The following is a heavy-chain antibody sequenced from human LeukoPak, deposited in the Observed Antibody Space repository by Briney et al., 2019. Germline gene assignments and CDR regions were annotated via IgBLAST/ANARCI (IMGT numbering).Heavy chain of an antibody. V-gene: IGHV4-34*01. CDR2: INHSGST. CDR3: ARMDGSGYYFDY. CDR1: GGSFSGYY. Sequence: SETLSLTCAVYGGSFSGYYWSWIRQPPGKGLEWIGEINHSGSTNYNPSLKSRVTISVDTSKNQFSLKLSSVTAADTAVYYCARMDGSGYYFDYWGQGTLVTVSS. J-gene: IGHJ4*02. D-gene: IGHD3-10*01.